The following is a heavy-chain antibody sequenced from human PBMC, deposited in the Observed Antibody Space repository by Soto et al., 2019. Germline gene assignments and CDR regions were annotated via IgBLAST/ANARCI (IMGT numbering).Heavy chain of an antibody. CDR1: GFTFSSYG. J-gene: IGHJ4*02. CDR2: ISYDGSNK. V-gene: IGHV3-30*03. Sequence: GGSLRLSCAASGFTFSSYGMHWVRQAPGKGLEWVAVISYDGSNKYYADSVKGRFTISRDNSKNTLYLQMNSLRAEDTAVYYCAFGPAAIGCFDYWGQGTLVTVSS. D-gene: IGHD2-2*01. CDR3: AFGPAAIGCFDY.